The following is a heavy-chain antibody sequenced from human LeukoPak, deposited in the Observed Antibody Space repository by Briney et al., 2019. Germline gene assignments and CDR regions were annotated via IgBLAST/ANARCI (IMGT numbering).Heavy chain of an antibody. Sequence: GGSLRLSCAASGFTFSSYSMNWVRQAPGKGLEGVSYISSSTSTMYYADSVKGRFTISRDNARNSLYLQMNSLRVDDTAVYYCAKGWGYDFWSGYTDAFDIWGQGTMVTVSS. CDR1: GFTFSSYS. CDR3: AKGWGYDFWSGYTDAFDI. J-gene: IGHJ3*02. CDR2: ISSSTSTM. D-gene: IGHD3-3*01. V-gene: IGHV3-48*01.